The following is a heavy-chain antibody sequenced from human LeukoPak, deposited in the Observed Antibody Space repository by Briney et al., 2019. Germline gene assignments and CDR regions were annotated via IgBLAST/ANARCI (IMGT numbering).Heavy chain of an antibody. J-gene: IGHJ5*02. CDR2: INHSGST. CDR3: AHSIAARWFDP. CDR1: GGSFSGYY. Sequence: SETLSLTCAVYGGSFSGYYWSWIRQPPGKGLEWIGEINHSGSTNYNPSLKSRVTISVDTSKNQFSLKLSSVTAADMAVYYCAHSIAARWFDPWGQGTLATVSS. D-gene: IGHD6-6*01. V-gene: IGHV4-34*01.